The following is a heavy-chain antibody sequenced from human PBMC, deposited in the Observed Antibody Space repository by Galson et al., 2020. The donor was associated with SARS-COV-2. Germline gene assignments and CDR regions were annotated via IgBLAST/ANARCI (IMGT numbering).Heavy chain of an antibody. J-gene: IGHJ4*02. CDR2: IYSEGSST. CDR3: ARGDMGNDYFDY. CDR1: GFTFSSYW. D-gene: IGHD7-27*01. V-gene: IGHV3-74*01. Sequence: ALHGESLKISCAASGFTFSSYWMHWVRQAPGKGLVWVSRIYSEGSSTSYADSVKGRFTISGDNAKNTLYLQMNSLRAEDTAVYYCARGDMGNDYFDYWGQVTLVTVAS.